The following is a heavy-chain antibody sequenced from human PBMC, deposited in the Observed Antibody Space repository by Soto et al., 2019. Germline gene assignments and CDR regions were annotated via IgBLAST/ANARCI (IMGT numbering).Heavy chain of an antibody. CDR1: GGSISSYY. CDR3: ARFSGDYGGKSFDY. CDR2: IYYSGST. V-gene: IGHV4-59*01. Sequence: QVQLQEPGPGLVKPSETLSLTCTVSGGSISSYYWSWIRQPPGKGLEWIGYIYYSGSTNYNPSLKSRVTISVDTSKNQFSLKLSSVTAADTAVYYCARFSGDYGGKSFDYWGQGTLVTVSS. D-gene: IGHD4-17*01. J-gene: IGHJ4*02.